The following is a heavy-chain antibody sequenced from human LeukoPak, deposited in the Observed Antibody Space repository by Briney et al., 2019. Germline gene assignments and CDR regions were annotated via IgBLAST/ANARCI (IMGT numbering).Heavy chain of an antibody. D-gene: IGHD3-3*01. Sequence: SGGSLRLSCVASGFTFSSYAMQWVRQAPGKGLEWVVFISYDGSNKHYADSVKGRFTISRDNSKNTLYLQMNSLRVEDTAVYYCARDRVLEWSGWFDPWGQGTLVTVSS. V-gene: IGHV3-30-3*01. CDR3: ARDRVLEWSGWFDP. CDR2: ISYDGSNK. CDR1: GFTFSSYA. J-gene: IGHJ5*02.